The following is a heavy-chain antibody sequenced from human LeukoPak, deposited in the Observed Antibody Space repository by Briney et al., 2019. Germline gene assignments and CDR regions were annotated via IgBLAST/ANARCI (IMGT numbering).Heavy chain of an antibody. V-gene: IGHV4-4*07. CDR3: ASIDSSGYYHY. J-gene: IGHJ4*02. Sequence: SETLSLTCSVSGASISRYYWSWIRQPAGQGLEWIGHIYASGSTNYNPSLKSRVTISVDTSKNQFSLKLSSVTAADTAVYYCASIDSSGYYHYWGQGTLVTVSS. CDR2: IYASGST. D-gene: IGHD3-22*01. CDR1: GASISRYY.